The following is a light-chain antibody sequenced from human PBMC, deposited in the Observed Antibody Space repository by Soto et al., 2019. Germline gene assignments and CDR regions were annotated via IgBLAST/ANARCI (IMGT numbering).Light chain of an antibody. V-gene: IGLV6-57*01. CDR1: SGRITSKY. CDR3: QSYDTNNWV. CDR2: EDN. J-gene: IGLJ3*02. Sequence: NFMLTQPHSVSESPGKTVTISCTRSSGRITSKYVHWYQQRPGSFPTTVIYEDNRRPSGVPDRFSGSVDSASNSASLTISGLQTEDEADYYCQSYDTNNWVFGGGTKLTVL.